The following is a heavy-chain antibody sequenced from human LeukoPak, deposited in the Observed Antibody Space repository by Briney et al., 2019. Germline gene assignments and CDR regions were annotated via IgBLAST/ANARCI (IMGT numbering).Heavy chain of an antibody. V-gene: IGHV3-21*04. CDR1: GFIFDDHG. CDR2: ISSSSSYI. D-gene: IGHD3-10*01. J-gene: IGHJ4*02. CDR3: ARELVRFGELYY. Sequence: GGSLRLSCAASGFIFDDHGMNWVRQAPGKGLEWVSSISSSSSYIYYADSVKGRFTISRDNAKNSLYLQMNSLRAEDTAVYYCARELVRFGELYYWGQGTLVTVSS.